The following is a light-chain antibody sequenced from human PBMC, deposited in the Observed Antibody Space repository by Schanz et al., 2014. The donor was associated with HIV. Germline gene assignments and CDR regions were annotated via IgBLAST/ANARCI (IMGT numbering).Light chain of an antibody. CDR1: QSVSSN. V-gene: IGKV3-15*01. CDR3: QQFHLWPVT. J-gene: IGKJ5*01. Sequence: EIVMTQSPATLSVSPGERATLSCRASQSVSSNLAWYQQKPAQAPRLLIYGASTRATGIPARFSGSGSGTDFTLTISSLQSEDSAVYYCQQFHLWPVTFGQGTRLEIK. CDR2: GAS.